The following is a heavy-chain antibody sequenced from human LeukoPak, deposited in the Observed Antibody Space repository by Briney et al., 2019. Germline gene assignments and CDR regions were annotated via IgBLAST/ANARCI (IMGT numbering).Heavy chain of an antibody. CDR2: ISDSGGST. D-gene: IGHD3-22*01. CDR3: AKSGYNYDSDAYAFIDY. Sequence: PGGSLRLSCGASGFSFSNSGMSWVRQAPGKGLEWVSSISDSGGSTFYADSVKGRFTISRDNSKNTLYLQMNSLRVEDTAVYYCAKSGYNYDSDAYAFIDYWGQGTLVTVSS. V-gene: IGHV3-23*01. J-gene: IGHJ4*02. CDR1: GFSFSNSG.